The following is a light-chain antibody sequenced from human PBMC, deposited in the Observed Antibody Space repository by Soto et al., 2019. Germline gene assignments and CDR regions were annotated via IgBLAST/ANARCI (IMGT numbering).Light chain of an antibody. CDR3: QQYASLPLT. CDR1: QSVSSSY. J-gene: IGKJ4*01. V-gene: IGKV3-20*01. Sequence: EIVLTQSPGTLSLSPGERATLSCRASQSVSSSYLGWYQQKPGQAPRLLIYGASSRATGIPDRFSGSGSGTDFTLTISRLEPEDFAVYYCQQYASLPLTFGGGTKVDIK. CDR2: GAS.